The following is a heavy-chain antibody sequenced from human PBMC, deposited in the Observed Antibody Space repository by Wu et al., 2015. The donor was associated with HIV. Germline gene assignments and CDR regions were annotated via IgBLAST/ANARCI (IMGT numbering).Heavy chain of an antibody. CDR2: ISTSTGNT. CDR3: ARSGRPWELLAY. J-gene: IGHJ4*02. V-gene: IGHV1-18*01. Sequence: QVQLVQSGTEVRKPGASVKVSCKASGYTFTNFGFTWVRQAPGQGLEWMGWISTSTGNTNYAQKFQGRVSMTTDTSTRTTYMELRSLTSDDTAVYYCARSGRPWELLAYWGQGTLVTVSS. D-gene: IGHD4-23*01. CDR1: GYTFTNFG.